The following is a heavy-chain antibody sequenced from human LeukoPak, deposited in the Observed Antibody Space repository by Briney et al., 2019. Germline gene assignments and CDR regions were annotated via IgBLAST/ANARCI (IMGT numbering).Heavy chain of an antibody. CDR1: GGSISSSSYY. J-gene: IGHJ6*02. D-gene: IGHD5-24*01. V-gene: IGHV4-39*01. CDR2: IYYSGST. CDR3: VRQHRGRDGYINYYYYYGMDV. Sequence: SETLSLTCTVSGGSISSSSYYWGWIRQPPGKGLEWIGSIYYSGSTYYNPSLKSRVTISVDTSKNQFSLKLSSVTAADTAVYYCVRQHRGRDGYINYYYYYGMDVWGQGTTVTVSS.